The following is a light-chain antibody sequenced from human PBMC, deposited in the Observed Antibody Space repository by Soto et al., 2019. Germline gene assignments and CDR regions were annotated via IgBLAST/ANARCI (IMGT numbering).Light chain of an antibody. CDR2: DVT. J-gene: IGLJ2*01. Sequence: QSALTQPRSVSGSPGQSVTISCTGTSSDVGGYNYVSWYQQHPGKAPKLIIYDVTKRPSGVPDRFSGSRSGNTASLTISGLQAEDEADYYCGSYAGTYPLPFGGGTKVTVL. CDR1: SSDVGGYNY. V-gene: IGLV2-11*01. CDR3: GSYAGTYPLP.